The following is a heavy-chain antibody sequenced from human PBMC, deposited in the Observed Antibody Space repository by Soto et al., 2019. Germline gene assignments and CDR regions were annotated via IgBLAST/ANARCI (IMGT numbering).Heavy chain of an antibody. D-gene: IGHD6-19*01. J-gene: IGHJ4*02. Sequence: QVPLVQSGAEVKKPGASVKVSCKASGYTFTSYAMHWVRQAPGQRLEWMGWINAGNGNTKYSQKFQGRVTITRDTSASTAYMALSSLRSEDTAVYYCARDKVAVAALDYWGQGTLVTVSS. CDR2: INAGNGNT. V-gene: IGHV1-3*01. CDR3: ARDKVAVAALDY. CDR1: GYTFTSYA.